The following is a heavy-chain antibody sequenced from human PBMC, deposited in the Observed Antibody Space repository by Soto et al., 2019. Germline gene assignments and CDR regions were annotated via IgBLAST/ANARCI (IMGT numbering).Heavy chain of an antibody. CDR3: ARPHMALLYFDY. CDR1: GGSFSGYY. D-gene: IGHD5-12*01. Sequence: QVQLQQWGAGLLKPSETLSVTCAVYGGSFSGYYWSWIRQPPGKGLEWIGEINHSGSTNYNPSLKSRVTISVDTSKNQFSLKLSSVTAADTAVYYCARPHMALLYFDYWGQGTLVTVSS. CDR2: INHSGST. J-gene: IGHJ4*02. V-gene: IGHV4-34*01.